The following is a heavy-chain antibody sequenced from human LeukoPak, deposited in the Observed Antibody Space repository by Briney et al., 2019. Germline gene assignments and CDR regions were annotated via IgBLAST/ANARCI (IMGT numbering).Heavy chain of an antibody. V-gene: IGHV3-30*18. Sequence: GGSLRLSCAASGFTFSSYGMHWVRQAPGKGLEWVAVISYDGSNKYYADSVKGRFTISRDNSKNTLYLQMNSLRAEDTAVYYCAKKGDYGYYFDYWGQGTLVTVSS. CDR3: AKKGDYGYYFDY. J-gene: IGHJ4*02. CDR1: GFTFSSYG. CDR2: ISYDGSNK. D-gene: IGHD4-17*01.